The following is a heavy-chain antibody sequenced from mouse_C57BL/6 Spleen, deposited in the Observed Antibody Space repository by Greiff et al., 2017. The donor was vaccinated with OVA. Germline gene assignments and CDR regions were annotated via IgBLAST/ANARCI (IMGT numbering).Heavy chain of an antibody. D-gene: IGHD1-1*01. CDR2: IYPRSGNT. J-gene: IGHJ4*01. CDR1: GYTFTSYG. CDR3: ARPWITTVVATGGYAMDY. Sequence: VQLVESGAELARPGASVKLSCKASGYTFTSYGISWVKQRTGQGLEWIGEIYPRSGNTYYTEKFKGKATLTADKSSSTAYMELRSLTSEDSAVYFCARPWITTVVATGGYAMDYWGQGTSVTVSS. V-gene: IGHV1-81*01.